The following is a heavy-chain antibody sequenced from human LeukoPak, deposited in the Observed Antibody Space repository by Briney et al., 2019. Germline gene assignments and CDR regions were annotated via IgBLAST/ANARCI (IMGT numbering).Heavy chain of an antibody. Sequence: GGSLRLSCAASGFTFSSYWMSRVRQAPGKGLEWVANIKQDGSEKYYVDFVKGRFTISRDNAKNSLYLQMNSLRAEDTAVYYCARNYYDSSGDYFDYWGQGTLVTVSS. CDR2: IKQDGSEK. J-gene: IGHJ4*02. V-gene: IGHV3-7*01. D-gene: IGHD3-22*01. CDR1: GFTFSSYW. CDR3: ARNYYDSSGDYFDY.